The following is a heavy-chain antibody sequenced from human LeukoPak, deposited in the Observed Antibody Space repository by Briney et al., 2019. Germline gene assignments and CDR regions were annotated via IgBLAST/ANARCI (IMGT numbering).Heavy chain of an antibody. V-gene: IGHV3-23*01. D-gene: IGHD3-22*01. CDR2: ISGSGGST. CDR1: GFTFINYA. CDR3: AKGTLIVVVITLDY. J-gene: IGHJ4*02. Sequence: GGSLRLSCAASGFTFINYAMSWVRQAPGKGLEWVSAISGSGGSTYYADSVKGRFTISRDNSKNTLYLQITSLGAEDTAVYYCAKGTLIVVVITLDYWGQGTLVTVSS.